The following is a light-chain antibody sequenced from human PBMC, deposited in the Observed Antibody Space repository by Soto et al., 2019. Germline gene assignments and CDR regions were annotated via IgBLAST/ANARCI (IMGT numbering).Light chain of an antibody. CDR1: QAIGDY. CDR2: AAS. V-gene: IGKV1-9*01. Sequence: DFQMTQSPSTLSASVGHRVTITGRASQAIGDYVAWYPPRPGKAPRLLIYAASTLQSAVPSRFSGSGSGTEFNLTISRLQAEDFETYSWQKQNSYPLTFGGGTKVDIK. J-gene: IGKJ4*01. CDR3: QKQNSYPLT.